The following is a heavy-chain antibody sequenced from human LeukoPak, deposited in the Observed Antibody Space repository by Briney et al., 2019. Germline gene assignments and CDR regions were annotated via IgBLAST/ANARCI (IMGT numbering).Heavy chain of an antibody. V-gene: IGHV5-51*01. CDR3: ARHGIAAATTLYGMDV. J-gene: IGHJ6*02. CDR1: GYSFTSYW. Sequence: GESLKISCEGSGYSFTSYWIGWVRQMPGKGLEWMGIIYPGDSDTRYSPSFQGRVTISADKSISTAYLQWSSLKASDTAMYYCARHGIAAATTLYGMDVWGQGTTVTVSS. D-gene: IGHD6-13*01. CDR2: IYPGDSDT.